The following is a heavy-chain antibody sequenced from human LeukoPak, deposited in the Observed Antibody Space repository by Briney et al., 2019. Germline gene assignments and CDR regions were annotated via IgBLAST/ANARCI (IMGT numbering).Heavy chain of an antibody. Sequence: GESLKISCKGSGYSFTSYWIGWVRQMPGKGLECMGIIYPGDSDTRYSPSFQGQVTISADKSISTAYLQWSSLKASDTAMYYCARPNPAYYYDSSGYSLWGQGTLVTVSS. CDR1: GYSFTSYW. CDR3: ARPNPAYYYDSSGYSL. J-gene: IGHJ4*02. D-gene: IGHD3-22*01. V-gene: IGHV5-51*01. CDR2: IYPGDSDT.